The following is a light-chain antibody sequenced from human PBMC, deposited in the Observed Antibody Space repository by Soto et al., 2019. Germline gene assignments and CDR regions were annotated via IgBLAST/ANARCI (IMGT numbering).Light chain of an antibody. V-gene: IGKV3-15*01. CDR3: QQYNNWPFS. J-gene: IGKJ3*01. CDR2: GAS. CDR1: QSVSSN. Sequence: EIVMTQSPATLSVSPGERATLSCRASQSVSSNLAWYQQKPGQAPRLLIYGASTRATGIPARFSGSGSGTEFTLTISSLQSEDFAVYYGQQYNNWPFSFGRGTKVDIK.